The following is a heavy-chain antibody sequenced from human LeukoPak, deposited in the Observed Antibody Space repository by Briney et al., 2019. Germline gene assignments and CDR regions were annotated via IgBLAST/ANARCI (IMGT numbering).Heavy chain of an antibody. CDR3: AREAYCSGGSCLAFDI. D-gene: IGHD2-15*01. V-gene: IGHV4-59*01. CDR1: GGSISSYY. J-gene: IGHJ3*02. Sequence: SETLSLTSTVPGGSISSYYWSCIRQPPGKGLEWIGYLYCSGSTNYNPSLKSRVTISVDTSKNQFSLKLSSVTAADTAVYYCAREAYCSGGSCLAFDIWGQGTMVTVSS. CDR2: LYCSGST.